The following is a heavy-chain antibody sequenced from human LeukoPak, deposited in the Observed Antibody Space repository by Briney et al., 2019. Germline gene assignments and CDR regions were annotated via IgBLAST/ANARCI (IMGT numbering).Heavy chain of an antibody. CDR2: INHTGTT. CDR1: GGSISSSTYY. J-gene: IGHJ6*03. V-gene: IGHV4-39*07. D-gene: IGHD1/OR15-1a*01. Sequence: NPSETLSLTCTVSGGSISSSTYYWNWIRQSPGKGLEWIGEINHTGTTNYNPSLKSRFTISVDTSKNQFSLKLTSVTAADTAVYYCARGAADRNNYYYYIDVWEKGTTVTVSS. CDR3: ARGAADRNNYYYYIDV.